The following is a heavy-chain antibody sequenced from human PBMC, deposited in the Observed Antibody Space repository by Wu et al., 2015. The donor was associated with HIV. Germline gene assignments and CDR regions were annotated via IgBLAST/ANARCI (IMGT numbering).Heavy chain of an antibody. J-gene: IGHJ4*02. CDR3: ARNVPLPRTT. V-gene: IGHV1-69*01. CDR2: VIPMFRKP. D-gene: IGHD1-1*01. CDR1: DESFNNYP. Sequence: QVQVLQSEAEMKKPGSSVKISCKVSDESFNNYPINWVRQVPGQGLEWLGGVIPMFRKPKYAQTFKSRLNIVAEEKPPLPSSMELRRLTXGGDTAFYFCARNVPLPRTTWGRGTLV.